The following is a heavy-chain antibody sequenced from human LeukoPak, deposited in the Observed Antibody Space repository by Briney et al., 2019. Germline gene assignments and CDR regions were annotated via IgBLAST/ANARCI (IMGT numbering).Heavy chain of an antibody. CDR1: DGSFSGYY. Sequence: SETLSLTCALYDGSFSGYYWSWIRQSPGKGLEWIGEINHSGSTNYNPSLKSRVTLSADTSKNQFSLKLSAVSAADTAVCYCARRNYGDSDDVLDIWGQGTMVTVS. CDR3: ARRNYGDSDDVLDI. J-gene: IGHJ3*02. D-gene: IGHD2-21*02. CDR2: INHSGST. V-gene: IGHV4-34*01.